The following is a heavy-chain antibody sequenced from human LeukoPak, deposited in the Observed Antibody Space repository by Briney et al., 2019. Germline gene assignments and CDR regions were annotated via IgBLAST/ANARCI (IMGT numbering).Heavy chain of an antibody. CDR3: TRAYSDHSNYFDH. CDR2: IKQDGSEK. V-gene: IGHV3-7*01. D-gene: IGHD4-11*01. J-gene: IGHJ4*02. CDR1: GFTFSSYW. Sequence: PGGSLRLSCAASGFTFSSYWMGWVRQAPGKGREWVANIKQDGSEKVYVDSVKGRFTISRDNAMNSLYLEMNSLRAEDAAVYYCTRAYSDHSNYFDHWGQGTLVTVSS.